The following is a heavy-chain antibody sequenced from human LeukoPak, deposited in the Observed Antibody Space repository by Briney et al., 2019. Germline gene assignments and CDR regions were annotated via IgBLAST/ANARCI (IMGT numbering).Heavy chain of an antibody. V-gene: IGHV3-7*01. D-gene: IGHD1-26*01. CDR2: MNQDGSER. CDR1: GFTFSSYW. CDR3: ARDPERGSYFDY. Sequence: GGSLRLSCAASGFTFSSYWMAWVRQAPGKGLEWVASMNQDGSERHYVDSSRGRFTISRDNAKNSLSLQMNSLRAEDTAVYYCARDPERGSYFDYWGQGTPVTVSS. J-gene: IGHJ4*02.